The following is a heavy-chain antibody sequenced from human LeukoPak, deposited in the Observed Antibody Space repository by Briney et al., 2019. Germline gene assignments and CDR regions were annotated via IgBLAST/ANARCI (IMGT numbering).Heavy chain of an antibody. Sequence: GGSLRLSCAASGFTFSSYAMSWIRQAPGKGLEWVSYISSSGSTIYYADSVKGRFTISRDNAKNSLYLQMNSLRAEDTAVYYCARGKRGSYYYYGMDVWGQGTTVTVSS. V-gene: IGHV3-11*01. D-gene: IGHD3-16*01. CDR3: ARGKRGSYYYYGMDV. CDR2: ISSSGSTI. CDR1: GFTFSSYA. J-gene: IGHJ6*02.